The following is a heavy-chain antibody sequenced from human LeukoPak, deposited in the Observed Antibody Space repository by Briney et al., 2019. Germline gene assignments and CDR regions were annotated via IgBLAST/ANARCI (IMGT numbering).Heavy chain of an antibody. Sequence: GGSLRLSCAASGFTFSSYSMGWVRQAPGKGLEWVSSISSTSAHIYYAGSVERRFTISRDNAKNSMFLQMNSLRAEDTAVYFCAKGDGVGCHRAGGFETWGPGMLITVTS. J-gene: IGHJ5*02. V-gene: IGHV3-21*06. CDR3: AKGDGVGCHRAGGFET. CDR2: ISSTSAHI. CDR1: GFTFSSYS. D-gene: IGHD2-15*01.